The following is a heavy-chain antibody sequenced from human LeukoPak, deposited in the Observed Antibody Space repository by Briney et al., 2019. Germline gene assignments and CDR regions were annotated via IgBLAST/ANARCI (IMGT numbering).Heavy chain of an antibody. CDR1: GFTFRSYA. CDR3: AKGYYYDSSVKYYFDY. J-gene: IGHJ4*02. Sequence: PGGSLRLSCAASGFTFRSYAMSWVRQAPGKGLEWVSAISGSGSSTYYADSVKGRFTISRDNSKNTLYLQMNSLRAEDTAVYYCAKGYYYDSSVKYYFDYWGQGTLVTVSS. D-gene: IGHD3-22*01. V-gene: IGHV3-23*01. CDR2: ISGSGSST.